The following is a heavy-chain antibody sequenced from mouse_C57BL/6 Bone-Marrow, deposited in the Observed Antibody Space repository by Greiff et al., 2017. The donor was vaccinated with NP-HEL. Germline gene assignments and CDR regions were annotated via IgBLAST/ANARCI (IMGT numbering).Heavy chain of an antibody. CDR3: ARECFYDGYQGFAY. CDR1: GYTFTGYW. D-gene: IGHD2-3*01. CDR2: ILPGSGST. Sequence: VQLQQSGAELMKPGASVKLSCKATGYTFTGYWIEWVKQRPGNGLEWIGEILPGSGSTNYNEKFKGKATFTADTSSNTAYMQLSSLTTEDSAIYYCARECFYDGYQGFAYWGQGTLVTVSA. J-gene: IGHJ3*01. V-gene: IGHV1-9*01.